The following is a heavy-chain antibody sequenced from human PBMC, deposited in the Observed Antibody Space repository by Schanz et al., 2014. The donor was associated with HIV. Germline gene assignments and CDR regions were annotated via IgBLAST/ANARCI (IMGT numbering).Heavy chain of an antibody. CDR2: ISNDGNDK. Sequence: VQLGEAGGGVVQHVRCMNQTRAVEAFTFSSYALHWVRQAPGKGLEWVALISNDGNDKYYADSVKGRCTISRDNSKNTLFLQMNSLRAEDTAVYHCAARYCSGAQCCSLDYWGQGTLVTVSS. J-gene: IGHJ4*02. D-gene: IGHD2-15*01. CDR1: AFTFSSYA. CDR3: AARYCSGAQCCSLDY. V-gene: IGHV3-30*03.